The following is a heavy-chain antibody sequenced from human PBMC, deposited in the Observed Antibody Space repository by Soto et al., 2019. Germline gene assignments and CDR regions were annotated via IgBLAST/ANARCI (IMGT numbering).Heavy chain of an antibody. CDR3: ARTNDYSNYFPDSY. D-gene: IGHD4-4*01. CDR2: IYYSGST. CDR1: GGSVSSGSYY. Sequence: PSETLSLTCTVSGGSVSSGSYYWSWIRQPPGKGLEWIGYIYYSGSTNYNPSLKSRVTISVDTSKNQFSLKLSSVTAADTAVYYCARTNDYSNYFPDSYWGQGTLVNVSS. V-gene: IGHV4-61*01. J-gene: IGHJ4*02.